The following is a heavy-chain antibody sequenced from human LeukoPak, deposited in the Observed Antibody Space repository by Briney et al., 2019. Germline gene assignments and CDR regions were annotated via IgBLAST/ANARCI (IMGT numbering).Heavy chain of an antibody. CDR3: ARDGYKGIDY. Sequence: SETLSLTCTVSGGSISSSSYYWGWIRQPPGKGLEWIGSIYYSGSTYYNPSLKSRVTISVDTSKNQFSLKLSSVTAADTAVYYCARDGYKGIDYWGQGTLVTVSS. CDR2: IYYSGST. D-gene: IGHD5-24*01. CDR1: GGSISSSSYY. J-gene: IGHJ4*02. V-gene: IGHV4-39*07.